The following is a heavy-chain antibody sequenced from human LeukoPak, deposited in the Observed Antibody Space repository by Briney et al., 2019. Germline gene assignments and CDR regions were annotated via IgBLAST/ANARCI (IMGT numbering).Heavy chain of an antibody. CDR1: GGTFSSYA. Sequence: GASVKVSCKASGGTFSSYAISWVRQAPGQGLKWMGRIIPIFGIANYAQKFQGRVTITADKSTSTAYMELSSLRSEDTAVYYCARDAGYYDSSGLGTFDIWGQGTMVTVSS. CDR2: IIPIFGIA. J-gene: IGHJ3*02. CDR3: ARDAGYYDSSGLGTFDI. D-gene: IGHD3-22*01. V-gene: IGHV1-69*04.